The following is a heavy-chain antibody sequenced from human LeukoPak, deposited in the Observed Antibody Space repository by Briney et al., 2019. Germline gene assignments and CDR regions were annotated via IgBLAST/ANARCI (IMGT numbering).Heavy chain of an antibody. J-gene: IGHJ2*01. D-gene: IGHD6-19*01. V-gene: IGHV1-18*01. CDR2: INTYNGNT. CDR1: GYTFTSYD. CDR3: AQEQWLGHWYFDL. Sequence: ASVKVSCKASGYTFTSYDINWVRQAPGQGLEWMGWINTYNGNTNYTQKLQDRVTITTDTSTTTAYLELRSLRSDDTAVYYCAQEQWLGHWYFDLWGRGTLVTVSS.